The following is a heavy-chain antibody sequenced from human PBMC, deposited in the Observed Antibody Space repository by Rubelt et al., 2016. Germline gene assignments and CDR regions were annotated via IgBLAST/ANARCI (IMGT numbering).Heavy chain of an antibody. V-gene: IGHV3-74*01. CDR1: GFTFSAFW. J-gene: IGHJ3*01. CDR2: INSDGNTT. CDR3: AGVLRGSGSYSPNDAFDV. Sequence: GGSLRLSCAASGFTFSAFWMHWLRQAPGTGLVWVSRINSDGNTTNYADSVKGRFTISPANAKNTLYLQLNGLRAEDTAVDYCAGVLRGSGSYSPNDAFDVGGQGTTVTVSS. D-gene: IGHD3-10*01.